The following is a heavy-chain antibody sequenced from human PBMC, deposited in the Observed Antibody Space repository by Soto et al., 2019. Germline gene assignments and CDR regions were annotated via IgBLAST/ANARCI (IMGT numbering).Heavy chain of an antibody. J-gene: IGHJ6*02. Sequence: GASVKVSCKASGYTFTSYDINWVRQATGQGLEWMGWMNPNSGNTGYAQKFQGRVTMTRNTSISTAYMELSSLRSEDTAVYYCARALAAAGPRKAYGMDVWGQGTTVTVSS. CDR3: ARALAAAGPRKAYGMDV. V-gene: IGHV1-8*01. D-gene: IGHD6-13*01. CDR1: GYTFTSYD. CDR2: MNPNSGNT.